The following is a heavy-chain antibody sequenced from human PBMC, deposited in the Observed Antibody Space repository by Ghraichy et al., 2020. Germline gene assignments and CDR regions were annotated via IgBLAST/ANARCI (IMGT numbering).Heavy chain of an antibody. CDR2: ISGSGGTT. V-gene: IGHV3-23*01. CDR3: AKRGGSGWYYFDY. CDR1: GFTFSSYA. Sequence: GSLRFSCAASGFTFSSYAMSWVRQAPGKGLEWVSAISGSGGTTYYADSVKGRFTISRDNSKSTLYLQMNSLRAEDTAVYYCAKRGGSGWYYFDYWGQGTLVTVSS. D-gene: IGHD6-19*01. J-gene: IGHJ4*02.